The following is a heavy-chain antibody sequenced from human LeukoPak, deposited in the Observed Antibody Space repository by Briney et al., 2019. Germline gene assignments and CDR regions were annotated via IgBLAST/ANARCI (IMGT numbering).Heavy chain of an antibody. V-gene: IGHV1-18*01. J-gene: IGHJ1*01. Sequence: ASVKVSCKASGGTFSSYAISWVRQAPGQGLEWMGGISAYNGNTNYAQKLQGRVTMTTDTSTSTAYMELRSLRSDDTAVYYCARDYYDSSGYAEYFQHWGQGTLVTVSS. D-gene: IGHD3-22*01. CDR2: ISAYNGNT. CDR1: GGTFSSYA. CDR3: ARDYYDSSGYAEYFQH.